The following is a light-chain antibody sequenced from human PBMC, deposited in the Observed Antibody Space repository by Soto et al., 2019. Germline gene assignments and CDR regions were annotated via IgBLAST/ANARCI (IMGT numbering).Light chain of an antibody. J-gene: IGKJ2*01. CDR1: QSVSSY. Sequence: EIVLTQSPATLSLSPGERATLSCRASQSVSSYLAWYQQKPGQAPRLLIYDASNRATGIPARFSGSGSGTDFTLTISSLEPEDFGVYYCQQRSTWPQTFGQGTKVDIX. V-gene: IGKV3-11*01. CDR2: DAS. CDR3: QQRSTWPQT.